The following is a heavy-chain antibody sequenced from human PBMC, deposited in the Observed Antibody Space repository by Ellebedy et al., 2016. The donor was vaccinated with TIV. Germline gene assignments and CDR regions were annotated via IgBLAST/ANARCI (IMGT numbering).Heavy chain of an antibody. Sequence: SGPTLVKPAQTLTLTCTFSGFSFSPSGMGVGWIRQPPGKALEWLALIYWDDERRYSPSLMSRLTITKVTSKNQVVLTMTNVDPVDTATYYCVHQLGGGDFAHYWGQGTLVTVSS. D-gene: IGHD4-17*01. CDR3: VHQLGGGDFAHY. V-gene: IGHV2-5*02. CDR1: GFSFSPSGMG. J-gene: IGHJ4*02. CDR2: IYWDDER.